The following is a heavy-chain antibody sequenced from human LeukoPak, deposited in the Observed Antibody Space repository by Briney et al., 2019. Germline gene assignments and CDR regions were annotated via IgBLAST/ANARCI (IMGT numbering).Heavy chain of an antibody. CDR1: GGSISSYY. J-gene: IGHJ6*04. CDR3: ARGVRSTSGGYYYGMDF. V-gene: IGHV4-59*01. D-gene: IGHD2-2*01. Sequence: SETLSLTCTVSGGSISSYYWSWIRQPPGKGLEWIGYIYYSGSTNYNPSLKSRVTISVDTSKNQFSLKLSSVTAADTAVYYCARGVRSTSGGYYYGMDFWGKGTTVTVSS. CDR2: IYYSGST.